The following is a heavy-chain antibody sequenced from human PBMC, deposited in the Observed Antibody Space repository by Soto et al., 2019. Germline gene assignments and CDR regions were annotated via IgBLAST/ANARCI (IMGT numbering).Heavy chain of an antibody. Sequence: GGSLRLSCAASGFTLSSFWMHWVRQAPGKGLVWVARINSDGSTTTYADSVKGRFIISRDNAKNTLSLQMDSLRAEDTAVYYCARSTYSISRVDYWGQGAQVTVSS. V-gene: IGHV3-74*01. J-gene: IGHJ4*02. CDR2: INSDGSTT. CDR1: GFTLSSFW. CDR3: ARSTYSISRVDY. D-gene: IGHD6-6*01.